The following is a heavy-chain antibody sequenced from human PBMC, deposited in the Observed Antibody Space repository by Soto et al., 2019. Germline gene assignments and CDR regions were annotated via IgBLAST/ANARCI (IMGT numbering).Heavy chain of an antibody. Sequence: VASVQVSCKASGYSFTDYHIHWVRQAPGQGLEWLGRINPKSGGTSTAQKFQGWVTMTTDTSISTASMELTRLTSDDTAIYYCARGHSTDCSNGWCALFYNHDMDVWG. D-gene: IGHD2-21*01. V-gene: IGHV1-2*04. CDR3: ARGHSTDCSNGWCALFYNHDMDV. CDR2: INPKSGGT. CDR1: GYSFTDYH. J-gene: IGHJ6*02.